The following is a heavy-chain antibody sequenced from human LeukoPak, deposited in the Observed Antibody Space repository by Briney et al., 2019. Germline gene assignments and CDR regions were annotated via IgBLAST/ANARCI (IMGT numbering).Heavy chain of an antibody. V-gene: IGHV1-69*13. CDR3: ARDPPTSGGEDAFDI. Sequence: SVTVSCTASGGTFSSYAISWVRQAPGQGLEWMGGIIPIFGTANYAQKFQGRVTITADESTSTAYKELSSLRSEDTAVYYCARDPPTSGGEDAFDIWGQGTMVTVSS. CDR2: IIPIFGTA. D-gene: IGHD3-16*01. CDR1: GGTFSSYA. J-gene: IGHJ3*02.